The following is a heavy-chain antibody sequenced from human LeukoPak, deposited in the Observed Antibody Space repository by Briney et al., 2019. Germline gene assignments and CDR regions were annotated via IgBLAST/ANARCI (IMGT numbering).Heavy chain of an antibody. CDR1: GGTFISYP. Sequence: SVKVSCKASGGTFISYPISWVRQAPGQGREWMGRIIPIFGTAKYAQKFQGRVMITANESTSTAYMQLSSLRSEDTAVYYCARVGFLEWLFLDYWGQGTLVTVSS. CDR2: IIPIFGTA. J-gene: IGHJ4*02. D-gene: IGHD3-3*02. V-gene: IGHV1-69*13. CDR3: ARVGFLEWLFLDY.